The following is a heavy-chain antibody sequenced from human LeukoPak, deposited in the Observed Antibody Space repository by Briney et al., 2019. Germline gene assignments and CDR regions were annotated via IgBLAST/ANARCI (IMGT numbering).Heavy chain of an antibody. V-gene: IGHV3-48*02. CDR1: GFTSSAYH. CDR3: ARRDPFDY. CDR2: ISSDSGTL. J-gene: IGHJ4*02. Sequence: PGGSLRLSCASSGFTSSAYHMNWVRQVPGKGLEWISFISSDSGTLYYADSVKGRFTISRDNAANSLYLQMNNLRDEDTAVYYCARRDPFDYWGQGTMVTVSS.